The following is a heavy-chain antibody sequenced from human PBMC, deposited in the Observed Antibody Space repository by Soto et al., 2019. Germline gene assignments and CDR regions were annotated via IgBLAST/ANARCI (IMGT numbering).Heavy chain of an antibody. CDR2: ISYDGSNK. CDR1: GFTFSSYA. Sequence: LRLSCAASGFTFSSYAMHWVRQAPGKGLEWVAVISYDGSNKYYADSVKGRFTISRDNSKNTLYLQMNSLRAEDTAVYYCARGGLWFGELRYNWFDPWGQGTLVTVSS. D-gene: IGHD3-10*01. CDR3: ARGGLWFGELRYNWFDP. V-gene: IGHV3-30-3*01. J-gene: IGHJ5*02.